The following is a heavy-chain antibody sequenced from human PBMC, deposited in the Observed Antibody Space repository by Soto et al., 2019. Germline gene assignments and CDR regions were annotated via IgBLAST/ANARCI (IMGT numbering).Heavy chain of an antibody. Sequence: ASVKVSCKASGDTFTSYGISWVRQAPGQGLEWMGWISAYNGNTNYAQKLQGRVTMTTDTSTSTAYMELRSPRSDDTAVYYCARDQGYYYSWGSYRVHYDYWGQGTLVTVSA. CDR3: ARDQGYYYSWGSYRVHYDY. CDR1: GDTFTSYG. D-gene: IGHD3-16*02. V-gene: IGHV1-18*01. CDR2: ISAYNGNT. J-gene: IGHJ4*02.